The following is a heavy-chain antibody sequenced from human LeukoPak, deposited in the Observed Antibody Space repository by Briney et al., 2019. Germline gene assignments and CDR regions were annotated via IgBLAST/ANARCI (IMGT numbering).Heavy chain of an antibody. Sequence: ASGKLSCKASGYTFTSYDINGMRQATGQGLEWRGWRNFKSGNTGYAQNFPGRVTRTSNPSRSTAYMELSSLRSEDTAVYYCARSQSMVRGISLFDRWGQGTLVTVSS. CDR1: GYTFTSYD. J-gene: IGHJ5*02. CDR2: RNFKSGNT. V-gene: IGHV1-8*01. D-gene: IGHD3-10*01. CDR3: ARSQSMVRGISLFDR.